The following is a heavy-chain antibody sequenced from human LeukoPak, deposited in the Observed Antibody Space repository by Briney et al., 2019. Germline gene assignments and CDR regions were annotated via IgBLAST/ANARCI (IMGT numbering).Heavy chain of an antibody. CDR3: AKITKATTPNY. Sequence: GGSLRLSCAASGFTVSSNYMSWVRQAPGKGLEWVSVIYSGGSTYYADSVKGRFSISRDNSKNTVYLQMSDLRAEDTAVYFCAKITKATTPNYWGQGTLVTVSS. J-gene: IGHJ4*02. CDR2: IYSGGST. V-gene: IGHV3-53*01. D-gene: IGHD4-17*01. CDR1: GFTVSSNY.